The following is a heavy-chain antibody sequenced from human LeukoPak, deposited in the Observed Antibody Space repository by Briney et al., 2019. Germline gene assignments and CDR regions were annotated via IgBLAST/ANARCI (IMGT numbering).Heavy chain of an antibody. CDR1: SGSISSGSYY. D-gene: IGHD5-18*01. Sequence: SQTLSLTCTVSSGSISSGSYYWSWIRQPAGKGLEWIGRIYTSGSTNYNPSLKSRVTISVDTSKNQFSLQLNSVTPEDTAVYYCARGFYGYGYWGQGTLVTVSS. V-gene: IGHV4-61*02. CDR3: ARGFYGYGY. J-gene: IGHJ4*02. CDR2: IYTSGST.